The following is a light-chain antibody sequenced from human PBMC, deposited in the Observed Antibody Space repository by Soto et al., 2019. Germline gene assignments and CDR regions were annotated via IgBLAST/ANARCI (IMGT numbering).Light chain of an antibody. V-gene: IGKV3-15*01. CDR1: QSVDNN. J-gene: IGKJ5*01. CDR2: GSF. Sequence: EIALTQAPGILSLSPGERATLSCRASQSVDNNVAWYQQKPGQAPRLLIVGSFARATGIPARFSGSGSGSEFTLTISGLQSEDFAVYYCQQYNDRPPITFGQGTRLEI. CDR3: QQYNDRPPIT.